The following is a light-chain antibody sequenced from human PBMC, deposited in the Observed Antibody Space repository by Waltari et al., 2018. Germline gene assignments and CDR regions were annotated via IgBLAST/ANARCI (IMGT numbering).Light chain of an antibody. Sequence: IQLSQSPSSLSASVGDRVTITCRASQGINDFLALYQQKPGKAPKLLIYAASTLQSGVTSRFSGSGSGTDFTLTISSLQPEDFATYYCQLLNSSQWTFGQGTKVEIK. CDR3: QLLNSSQWT. CDR2: AAS. J-gene: IGKJ1*01. V-gene: IGKV1-9*01. CDR1: QGINDF.